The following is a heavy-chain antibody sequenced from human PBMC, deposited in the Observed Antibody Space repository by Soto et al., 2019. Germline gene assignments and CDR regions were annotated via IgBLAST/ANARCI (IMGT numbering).Heavy chain of an antibody. J-gene: IGHJ4*02. CDR2: TYYTGST. V-gene: IGHV4-39*01. Sequence: SETLSLTCTVSGGSISSTRYYWGWIRQPPGKGLEWIGTTYYTGSTYYNPSLKSRVTISVDMSKNQFSLKVRSVTAADTAVYYCVNGLNAPVDYWGQGTLVTVSS. CDR3: VNGLNAPVDY. CDR1: GGSISSTRYY.